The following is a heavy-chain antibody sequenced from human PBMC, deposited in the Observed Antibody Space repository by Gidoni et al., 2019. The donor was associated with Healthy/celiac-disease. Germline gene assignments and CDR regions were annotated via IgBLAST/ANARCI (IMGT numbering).Heavy chain of an antibody. CDR1: GFTFSRSW. CDR3: ARLYSSSWYAEYFQH. J-gene: IGHJ1*01. Sequence: EVQLVESGGGLVQPGVSLRLSCAVSGFTFSRSWMIWVRQAPGKGLDWVANIKQDGSEKYYVDSVKGRFTISRDNAKNSLYLQMNSLRAEDTAVYYCARLYSSSWYAEYFQHWGQGTLVTVSS. V-gene: IGHV3-7*04. CDR2: IKQDGSEK. D-gene: IGHD6-13*01.